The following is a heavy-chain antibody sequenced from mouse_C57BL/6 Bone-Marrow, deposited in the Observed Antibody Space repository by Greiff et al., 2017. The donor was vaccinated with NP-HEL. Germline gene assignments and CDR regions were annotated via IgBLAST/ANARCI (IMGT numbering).Heavy chain of an antibody. D-gene: IGHD1-1*01. CDR2: IWSDGST. J-gene: IGHJ2*01. V-gene: IGHV2-6*03. Sequence: VKLVESGPGLVAPSQSLSITCTVSGFSLTSYGVHWVRQPPGKGLEWLVVIWSDGSTTYNSALKSRLSISKDNSKSQVFLKMNSLQTDDTAMYYCARSSLGYGSSPYFDYWGQGTTLTVSS. CDR1: GFSLTSYG. CDR3: ARSSLGYGSSPYFDY.